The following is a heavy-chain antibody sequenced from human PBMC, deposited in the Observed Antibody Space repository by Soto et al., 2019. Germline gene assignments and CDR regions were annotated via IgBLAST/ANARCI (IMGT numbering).Heavy chain of an antibody. CDR3: AKAEGGIGAARPVFHYYYYYGMDV. D-gene: IGHD6-6*01. V-gene: IGHV3-23*01. CDR2: ISGSGGST. J-gene: IGHJ6*02. Sequence: EVQLLESGGGLVQPGGSLRLSCAASGFTFSSYAMSWVRQAPGKGLEWVSAISGSGGSTYYEDSVKGRFTISRDTSKYTLNLEMNRLRAGDTAVYYCAKAEGGIGAARPVFHYYYYYGMDVWGQGTTVTVSS. CDR1: GFTFSSYA.